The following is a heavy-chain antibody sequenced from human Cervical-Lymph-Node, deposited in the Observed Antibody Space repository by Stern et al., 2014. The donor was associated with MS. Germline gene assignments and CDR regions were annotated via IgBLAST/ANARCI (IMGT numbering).Heavy chain of an antibody. D-gene: IGHD4-17*01. CDR3: ARSSTVTPNAFDI. CDR1: GGSISSGGYS. J-gene: IGHJ3*02. Sequence: QLQLQESGSGLVKPSQTLSLTCAVSGGSISSGGYSWSWIRQPPGKGLGWIGYIYHSGSTYYNPSLKSRVTISVDRSKNQFSRKLSSVTAADTAVYYCARSSTVTPNAFDIWGQGTMVTVSS. V-gene: IGHV4-30-2*01. CDR2: IYHSGST.